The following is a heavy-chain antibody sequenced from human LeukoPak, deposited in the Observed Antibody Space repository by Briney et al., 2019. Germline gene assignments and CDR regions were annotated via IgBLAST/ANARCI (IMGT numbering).Heavy chain of an antibody. CDR2: ISAYNGHT. CDR1: GYPFSSYG. J-gene: IGHJ4*02. D-gene: IGHD1-26*01. V-gene: IGHV1-18*01. Sequence: ASVTVSFTGSGYPFSSYGITWVRQAPGQGLEWVGWISAYNGHTQYGQNVQGRVTMTTETSTTTAYLELRNLTSDDTAVYFCASGAYYPFDFWGQGTLVTVSS. CDR3: ASGAYYPFDF.